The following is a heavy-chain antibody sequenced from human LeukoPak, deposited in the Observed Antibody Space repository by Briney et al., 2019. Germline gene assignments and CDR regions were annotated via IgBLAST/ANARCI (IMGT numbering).Heavy chain of an antibody. D-gene: IGHD2-2*01. CDR2: ISGSGGST. Sequence: GGSLRLSCAASGFTFSSYAMNWVRQAPGKGLEWVSAISGSGGSTYYADSVKGRFTISRDNSKNTLYLQMNSLRAEDTAVYYCAKVFQKYCSSASCYADYWGQGTLVTVSS. J-gene: IGHJ4*02. CDR1: GFTFSSYA. V-gene: IGHV3-23*01. CDR3: AKVFQKYCSSASCYADY.